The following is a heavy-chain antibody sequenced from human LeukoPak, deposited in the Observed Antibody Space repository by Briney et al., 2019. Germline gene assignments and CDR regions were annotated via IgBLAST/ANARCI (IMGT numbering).Heavy chain of an antibody. CDR3: ARDMGALGAFNI. V-gene: IGHV3-48*03. Sequence: GGSLRLSCEVPGFTFCIYEMNWVRRATEKSREGGSYIRSGGSTIYYADSVKGRFTISRDNAKSSLFLQMNSLRADDTAVYYCARDMGALGAFNIWGQGTMVTVSS. CDR2: IRSGGSTI. CDR1: GFTFCIYE. J-gene: IGHJ3*02. D-gene: IGHD3-10*01.